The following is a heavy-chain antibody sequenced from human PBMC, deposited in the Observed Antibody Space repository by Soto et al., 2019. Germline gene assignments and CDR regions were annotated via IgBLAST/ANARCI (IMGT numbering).Heavy chain of an antibody. CDR1: GFTFSSYA. D-gene: IGHD6-6*01. CDR2: ISYDGSNK. V-gene: IGHV3-30-3*01. J-gene: IGHJ6*02. CDR3: ARDFFEREELAYSSSSPEYYYYGMDV. Sequence: GGSLRLSCAASGFTFSSYAMHWVRQAPGKGLEWVAVISYDGSNKYYADSVKGRFTISRDNSKNTLYLQMNSLRAEDTAVYYCARDFFEREELAYSSSSPEYYYYGMDVWGQGTTVTVSS.